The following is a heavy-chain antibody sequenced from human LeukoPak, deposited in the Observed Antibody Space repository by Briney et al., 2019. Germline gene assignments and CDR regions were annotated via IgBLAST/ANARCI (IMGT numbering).Heavy chain of an antibody. Sequence: GRSLRLSCAASGFTFDDYAMHWVRQAPGKGLEWVSDISWNSGSIGYADSVKGRFTISRDNAKNSLYLQMNSLRAEDTALYYCAKDINVYSYGSLVFDYWGQGTLVTVSS. V-gene: IGHV3-9*01. D-gene: IGHD5-18*01. CDR3: AKDINVYSYGSLVFDY. CDR1: GFTFDDYA. J-gene: IGHJ4*02. CDR2: ISWNSGSI.